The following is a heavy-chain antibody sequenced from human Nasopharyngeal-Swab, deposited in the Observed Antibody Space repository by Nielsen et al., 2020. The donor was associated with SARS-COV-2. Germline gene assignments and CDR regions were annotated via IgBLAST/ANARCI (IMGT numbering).Heavy chain of an antibody. CDR2: IIPFTGNA. D-gene: IGHD2-8*01. CDR1: GFSITYRF. J-gene: IGHJ6*02. V-gene: IGHV1-45*02. CDR3: ASGQCINGVCNPTDGLDD. Sequence: SVKVSCKASGFSITYRFLHWMRQAPGQALEWMGWIIPFTGNAKYAQKFQGRVSITRDGSRTTASLELSSLGPDDTAVYFCASGQCINGVCNPTDGLDDWGQGTSVTVS.